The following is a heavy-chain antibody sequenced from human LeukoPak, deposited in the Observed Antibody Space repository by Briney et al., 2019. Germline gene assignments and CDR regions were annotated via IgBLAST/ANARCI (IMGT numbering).Heavy chain of an antibody. CDR1: GASISNYY. Sequence: NPSETLSLTCTVSGASISNYYWSWIRQPPGKGLEWIGYIYHSGSTNYNPSLKSRVTISVDTSKNQFSLNLSSVTAADTAMYYCARDRSPEGYYDSSHWDYYHGMDVWGQGTTVTISS. CDR2: IYHSGST. CDR3: ARDRSPEGYYDSSHWDYYHGMDV. J-gene: IGHJ6*02. V-gene: IGHV4-59*01. D-gene: IGHD3-22*01.